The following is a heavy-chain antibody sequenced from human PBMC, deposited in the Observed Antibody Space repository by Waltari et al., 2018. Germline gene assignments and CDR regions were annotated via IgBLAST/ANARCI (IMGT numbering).Heavy chain of an antibody. D-gene: IGHD5-18*01. Sequence: EVQLLESGGGLVQPGGSLRVSCAAPGFTFSSYAMSWGRQAPGKGLDWVSTSRGRVDSTYYADSVKGRFTISRDNSRDTLYLQMSSLRAEDTALYYCAKYRSYGYDAFDIWGQGTMVTVSS. CDR1: GFTFSSYA. CDR2: SRGRVDST. J-gene: IGHJ3*02. V-gene: IGHV3-23*01. CDR3: AKYRSYGYDAFDI.